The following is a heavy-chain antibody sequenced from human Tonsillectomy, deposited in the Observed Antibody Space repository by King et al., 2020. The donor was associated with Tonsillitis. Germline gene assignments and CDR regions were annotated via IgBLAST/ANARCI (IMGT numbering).Heavy chain of an antibody. D-gene: IGHD6-13*01. V-gene: IGHV3-66*01. CDR1: GFTVSSNY. CDR2: IYSGGST. J-gene: IGHJ4*02. CDR3: ARRPPYRSSWCFPF. Sequence: VQLVESGGGLVQPGGSLRLSCAASGFTVSSNYMNWVRQAPGKGLEWVSVIYSGGSTYYADSVKSRFTISRDNSKNTLYLQMNSLRAEDTAVYYCARRPPYRSSWCFPFWGQGTLVTVSS.